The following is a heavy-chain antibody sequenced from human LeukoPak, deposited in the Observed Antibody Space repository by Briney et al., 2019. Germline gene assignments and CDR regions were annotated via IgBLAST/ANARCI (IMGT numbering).Heavy chain of an antibody. CDR3: AKDLMRDRWFGES. CDR2: IRYDGNDK. Sequence: HPGGSLRLSCAASGFTFSSYWMSWVRQAPGKGLEWVAFIRYDGNDKFYADSVKGRFTISRDTSRNTLYLQMNSLRTDDTAVYYCAKDLMRDRWFGESWGQGTLVTVSS. D-gene: IGHD3-10*01. CDR1: GFTFSSYW. J-gene: IGHJ5*02. V-gene: IGHV3-30*02.